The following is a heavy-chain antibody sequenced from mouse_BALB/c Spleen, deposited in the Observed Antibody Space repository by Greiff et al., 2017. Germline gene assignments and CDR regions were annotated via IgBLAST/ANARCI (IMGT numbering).Heavy chain of an antibody. V-gene: IGHV3-2*02. CDR2: ISYSGST. CDR1: GYSITSDYA. J-gene: IGHJ1*01. Sequence: EVKLQESGPGLVKPSQSLSLTCTVTGYSITSDYAWNWIRQFPGNKLEWMGYISYSGSTSYNPSLKSRISITRDTSKNQFFLQLNSVTTEDTATYYCVTYYRYDGGYFDVWGAGTTVTVSS. D-gene: IGHD2-14*01. CDR3: VTYYRYDGGYFDV.